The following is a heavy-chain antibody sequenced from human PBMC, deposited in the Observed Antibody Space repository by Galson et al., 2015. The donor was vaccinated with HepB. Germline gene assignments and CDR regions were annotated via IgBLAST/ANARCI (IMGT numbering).Heavy chain of an antibody. Sequence: SLRLSCAMSGFIIDDYTVHWVRQAPGKGLELVCLITWIDGTTYYADSVGGRFTISRDSSKNSLYLQMSRLRIEDTAFYYCTKDLVSRSSYYDGSFDYWGLGTLVTVSS. CDR3: TKDLVSRSSYYDGSFDY. V-gene: IGHV3-43*01. J-gene: IGHJ4*02. CDR2: ITWIDGTT. D-gene: IGHD3-22*01. CDR1: GFIIDDYT.